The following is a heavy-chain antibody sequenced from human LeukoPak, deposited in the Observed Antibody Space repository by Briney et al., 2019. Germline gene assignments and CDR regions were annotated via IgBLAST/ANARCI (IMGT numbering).Heavy chain of an antibody. CDR2: INHSGST. D-gene: IGHD2/OR15-2a*01. CDR1: GGSFSGYY. CDR3: SFNGIYFREVLDY. J-gene: IGHJ4*02. Sequence: SETLSLTCAVYGGSFSGYYWSWIRQPPGKGLEWIGEINHSGSTNYNPSLKSRVTISVDTSKNQFSLKLSSVTAADTAVYYCSFNGIYFREVLDYWGQGTLVTVSS. V-gene: IGHV4-34*01.